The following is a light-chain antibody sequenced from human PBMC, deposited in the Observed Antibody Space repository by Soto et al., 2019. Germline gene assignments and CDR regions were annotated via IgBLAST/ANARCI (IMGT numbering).Light chain of an antibody. Sequence: DVVMTQTPLSLSVTPGQPASISCKSSQSLLHITGETFLFWYLQKPGQSPQLLIYEVSTRVSGVPDRFSGSGSGTDFTLEISRVDTDDVCIYYCMQSTQLPPTFGQGTRLESK. CDR1: QSLLHITGETF. J-gene: IGKJ5*01. V-gene: IGKV2D-29*02. CDR2: EVS. CDR3: MQSTQLPPT.